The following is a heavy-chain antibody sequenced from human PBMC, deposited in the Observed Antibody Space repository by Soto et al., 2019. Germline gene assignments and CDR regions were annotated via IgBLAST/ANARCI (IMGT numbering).Heavy chain of an antibody. CDR3: ARKGRRYYDYIWGSYSGFDI. V-gene: IGHV1-8*01. D-gene: IGHD3-16*01. J-gene: IGHJ3*02. Sequence: ASVKVSCKASGYTFTSYDINWVRQATGQGLEWMGWMNPNSGNTGYAQKFQGRVTMTRNTSISTAYMELSSLRSEDTAVYYCARKGRRYYDYIWGSYSGFDIWGQGTMVTVSS. CDR2: MNPNSGNT. CDR1: GYTFTSYD.